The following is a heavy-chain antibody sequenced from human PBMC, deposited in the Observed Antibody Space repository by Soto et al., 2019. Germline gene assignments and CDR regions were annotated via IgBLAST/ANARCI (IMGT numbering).Heavy chain of an antibody. CDR2: IIPMFGTT. V-gene: IGHV1-69*01. CDR3: AREGSYDGGCSSKFGY. CDR1: GGTFSSYT. D-gene: IGHD3-22*01. J-gene: IGHJ4*02. Sequence: QVQLVQSGAEVKKPGSSVKVSCKASGGTFSSYTISWVRQAPGQGLEWMGEIIPMFGTTNYARNFQDRVTITADESTATAYLELTSLRSEDTAMYYCAREGSYDGGCSSKFGYWGQGTQVSVSS.